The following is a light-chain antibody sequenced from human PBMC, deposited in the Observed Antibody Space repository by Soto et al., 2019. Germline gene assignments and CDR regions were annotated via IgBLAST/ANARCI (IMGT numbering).Light chain of an antibody. CDR3: QHYDTSSLT. CDR2: GAS. J-gene: IGKJ4*01. CDR1: PSVSSRS. V-gene: IGKV3-20*01. Sequence: ENVLTQSPGTLSLSPGEGATLSCRASPSVSSRSLAWYQQRPGQAPRLLIYGASNRATGIPDRFGGSVSGTDFTLTISRLEPEDFAVYYCQHYDTSSLTFGGVTKVEIK.